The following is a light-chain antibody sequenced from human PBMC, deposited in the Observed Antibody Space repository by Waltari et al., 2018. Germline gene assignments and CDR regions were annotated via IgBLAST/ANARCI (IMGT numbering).Light chain of an antibody. CDR2: EFS. CDR1: SSDIGLNNY. CDR3: TSNAGTTGV. Sequence: QSALTQPPSASGSPGQSVTISCTGTSSDIGLNNYVSWYQQHPGKAPKLIIYEFSNRPSGVPDRCSGSKSGNTASLTVSGLQPEDEADYYCTSNAGTTGVFGSGTKVTVL. J-gene: IGLJ1*01. V-gene: IGLV2-8*01.